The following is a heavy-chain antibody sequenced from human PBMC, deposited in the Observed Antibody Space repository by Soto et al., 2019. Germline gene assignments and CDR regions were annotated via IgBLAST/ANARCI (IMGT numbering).Heavy chain of an antibody. V-gene: IGHV4-34*01. CDR3: ARGYGSSSGWFTNYYYGMDV. J-gene: IGHJ6*02. Sequence: TSETLSLTCAVYGGSFSGYYWSWIRQPPGKGLEWIGEINHSGSTNYNPSLKSRVTISVDTSKNQFSLKLSSVTAADTAVYYCARGYGSSSGWFTNYYYGMDVWGQGTTVTVSS. CDR2: INHSGST. CDR1: GGSFSGYY. D-gene: IGHD6-19*01.